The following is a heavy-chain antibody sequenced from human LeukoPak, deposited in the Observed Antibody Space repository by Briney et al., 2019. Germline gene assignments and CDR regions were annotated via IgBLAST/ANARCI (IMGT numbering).Heavy chain of an antibody. CDR2: ISSSSSYI. J-gene: IGHJ6*04. D-gene: IGHD3-9*01. CDR1: GFTFSSYS. V-gene: IGHV3-21*01. Sequence: PGGSLRLSCAASGFTFSSYSMNWVRQAPGKGLEWVSSISSSSSYIYYADSVKGRFTISRDNSKNTLYLQMNSLRAEDTAVYYCANGPSYDILTGYYYYYYGMDVWGKGTTVTVSS. CDR3: ANGPSYDILTGYYYYYYGMDV.